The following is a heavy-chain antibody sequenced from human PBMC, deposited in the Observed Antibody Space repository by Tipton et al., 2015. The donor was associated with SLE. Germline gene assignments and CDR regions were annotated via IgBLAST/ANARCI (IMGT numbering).Heavy chain of an antibody. J-gene: IGHJ4*02. V-gene: IGHV4-59*08. D-gene: IGHD1-26*01. CDR3: ARHFSGSYSFDY. Sequence: TLSLTCIVSGASISSHYWSWIRQPPGKGLEWIGQIHSSGSTSYNPSLKSRVSISVDMSKNQVSLKLSSVTAADTALYYCARHFSGSYSFDYWGQGKLVTVSS. CDR1: GASISSHY. CDR2: IHSSGST.